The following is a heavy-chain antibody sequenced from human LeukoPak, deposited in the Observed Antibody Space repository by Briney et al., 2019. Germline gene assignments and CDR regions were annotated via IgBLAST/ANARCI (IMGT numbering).Heavy chain of an antibody. J-gene: IGHJ6*02. CDR3: ARDSSDNYYYYYGMDV. V-gene: IGHV3-11*01. Sequence: GGSLRLSCAASGFTFSDYYMSWIRQAPGKGLEWVSYISSSGSTIYYADSVKGRFTISRDNAKNSLYLQMNSLRAVDTAVYYCARDSSDNYYYYYGMDVWGQGTTVTVSS. D-gene: IGHD3-22*01. CDR1: GFTFSDYY. CDR2: ISSSGSTI.